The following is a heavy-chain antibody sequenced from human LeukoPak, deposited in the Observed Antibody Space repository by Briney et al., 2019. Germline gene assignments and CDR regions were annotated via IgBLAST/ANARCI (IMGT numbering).Heavy chain of an antibody. CDR2: ITPDGTST. D-gene: IGHD6-13*01. J-gene: IGHJ3*02. V-gene: IGHV3-74*01. CDR1: GFTFSPYW. Sequence: PGGSLRLSCEASGFTFSPYWMHWVRQAPGKGLVWVSRITPDGTSTTYADSVKGRFTISRDNAKNSLYLQMNSLRAEDTALYYCARPRIAAAGGEDAFDIWGQGTMVTVSS. CDR3: ARPRIAAAGGEDAFDI.